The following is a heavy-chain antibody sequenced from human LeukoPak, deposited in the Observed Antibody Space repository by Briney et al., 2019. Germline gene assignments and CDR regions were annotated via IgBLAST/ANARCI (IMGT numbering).Heavy chain of an antibody. CDR2: ISGAGDST. CDR3: AKDGEADYLSLGYYYYMDV. D-gene: IGHD3-10*01. Sequence: GGTLRLSCAASGFTFSSPGMSWVRQTPAKGLEWVSGISGAGDSTYYADSVKGRFTISRDNSKNTLYLQMNSLRAEDTAVYYCAKDGEADYLSLGYYYYMDVWGKGTTVTVSS. CDR1: GFTFSSPG. J-gene: IGHJ6*03. V-gene: IGHV3-23*01.